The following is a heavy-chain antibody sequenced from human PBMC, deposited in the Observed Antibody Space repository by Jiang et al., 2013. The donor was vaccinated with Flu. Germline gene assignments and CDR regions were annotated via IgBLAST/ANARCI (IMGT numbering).Heavy chain of an antibody. J-gene: IGHJ6*02. CDR1: GFTFSSYA. D-gene: IGHD4-17*01. CDR2: ISGSGGST. Sequence: QLVESGGGLVQPGGSLRLSCAASGFTFSSYAMSWVRQAPGKGLEWVSAISGSGGSTYYADSVKGRFTISRDNAKNSLYLQMNSLRAEDTAVYYCARGFTVTDAQAWYGMDVWGQGTTVTVSS. V-gene: IGHV3-23*04. CDR3: ARGFTVTDAQAWYGMDV.